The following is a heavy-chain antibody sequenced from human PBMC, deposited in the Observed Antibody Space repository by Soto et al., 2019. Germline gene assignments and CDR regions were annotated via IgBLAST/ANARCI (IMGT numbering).Heavy chain of an antibody. V-gene: IGHV3-72*01. J-gene: IGHJ4*02. CDR3: TVCGSGNDFGAA. D-gene: IGHD3-10*01. CDR1: GFTFSDHY. Sequence: EVQWVESGGGLVHPGGSLRISCAAAGFTFSDHYMDWVRQAPGTGLEWVGRSKNKADSYTTEYAASVKGRFTIKRYGSKNSLFLQMNSLKTEDTVVYYCTVCGSGNDFGAAWGQGIIATVSS. CDR2: SKNKADSYTT.